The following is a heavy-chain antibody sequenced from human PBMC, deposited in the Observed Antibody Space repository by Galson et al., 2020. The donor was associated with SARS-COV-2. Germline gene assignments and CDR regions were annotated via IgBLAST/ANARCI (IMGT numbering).Heavy chain of an antibody. CDR1: GFTFSSYG. Sequence: GGSLRLSCAASGFTFSSYGMHWVRQAPGKGLEWVAVISYDGSNKYYADSVKGRFTISRDNSKNTLYLQMNSLRAEDTAVYYCARAGIQGLFDYWGQGTLVTVSS. CDR3: ARAGIQGLFDY. J-gene: IGHJ4*02. CDR2: ISYDGSNK. V-gene: IGHV3-30*03.